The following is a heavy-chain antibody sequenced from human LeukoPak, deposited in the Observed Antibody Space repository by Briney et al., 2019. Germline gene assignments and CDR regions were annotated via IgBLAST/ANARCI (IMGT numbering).Heavy chain of an antibody. D-gene: IGHD3-10*01. CDR2: IDQDEKEK. J-gene: IGHJ4*02. CDR1: GFPFHNYW. CDR3: ARGLYGSGRRSLMAL. Sequence: GGSLRLSCVASGFPFHNYWMTWVRQAPGKGLEWVANIDQDEKEKYYVDSVKGRFTISRDNAEKSLYLEMNSLGVGDTARYYCARGLYGSGRRSLMALWGPGTLVTVSS. V-gene: IGHV3-7*01.